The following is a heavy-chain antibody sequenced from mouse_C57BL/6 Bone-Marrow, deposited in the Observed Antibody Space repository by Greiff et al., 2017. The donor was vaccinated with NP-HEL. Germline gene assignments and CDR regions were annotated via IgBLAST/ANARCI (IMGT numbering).Heavy chain of an antibody. V-gene: IGHV1-50*01. CDR2: IDPSDSST. J-gene: IGHJ3*01. CDR1: GYTLPSYW. CDR3: ARSGSGYAWFAY. D-gene: IGHD3-2*02. Sequence: QVQLQQPGAELVKPGASVKLSCKASGYTLPSYWMQWVTQRTGPGLEWIGEIDPSDSSTNYTQKFKGKATLTVDPSSSTADMQLSSLTSEDSAVDYCARSGSGYAWFAYWGQGTLVTVSA.